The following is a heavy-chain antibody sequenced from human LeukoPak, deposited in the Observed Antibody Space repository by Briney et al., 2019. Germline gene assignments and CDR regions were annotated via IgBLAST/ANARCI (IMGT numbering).Heavy chain of an antibody. D-gene: IGHD3-10*01. J-gene: IGHJ5*02. Sequence: GGSLRLSCAASGFTFRNYPMSWVRQAPGKGLEWVSSISGSGGSTYYADSVKGRFTISRDNSKNTLYLQMNSLRAEDTAVYYCAKCIGSGSYRSWLDPWGQGTLDTVSS. V-gene: IGHV3-23*01. CDR3: AKCIGSGSYRSWLDP. CDR1: GFTFRNYP. CDR2: ISGSGGST.